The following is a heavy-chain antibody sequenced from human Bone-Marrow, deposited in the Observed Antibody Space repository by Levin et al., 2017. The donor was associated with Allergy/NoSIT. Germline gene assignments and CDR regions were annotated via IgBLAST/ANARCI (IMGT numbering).Heavy chain of an antibody. CDR2: ISYDGSSD. Sequence: LSGGSLRLSCAASAFTFSSSAMHWVRQAPGKGPEWLAVISYDGSSDYYADSVKGRFTISRDNSQNTLYLQMNSLRPEDTAVYYCARDPGQAGSTWDPNWFDPWGQGTLVTVSS. D-gene: IGHD6-13*01. CDR3: ARDPGQAGSTWDPNWFDP. V-gene: IGHV3-30-3*01. J-gene: IGHJ5*02. CDR1: AFTFSSSA.